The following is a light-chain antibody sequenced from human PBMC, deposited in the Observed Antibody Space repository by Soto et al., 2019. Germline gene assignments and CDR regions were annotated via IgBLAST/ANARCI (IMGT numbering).Light chain of an antibody. Sequence: EILLTQSPGTLSLSPGERATLSCRASQIVNKNFLAWYQQKRGQAPRLLIYGASTRDTGIPDRFNGSGSGTDFTLTITRLEPEDFALDYCQQYGSGTFGQGTKVEIK. CDR3: QQYGSGT. V-gene: IGKV3-20*01. J-gene: IGKJ1*01. CDR2: GAS. CDR1: QIVNKNF.